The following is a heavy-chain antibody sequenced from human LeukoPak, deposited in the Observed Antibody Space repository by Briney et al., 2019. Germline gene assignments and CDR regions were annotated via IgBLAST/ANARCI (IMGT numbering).Heavy chain of an antibody. J-gene: IGHJ4*02. CDR1: GYTFTGYY. CDR3: ATGENYYDSSGYYL. CDR2: FDPEDGET. V-gene: IGHV1-24*01. D-gene: IGHD3-22*01. Sequence: ASVKVSCKASGYTFTGYYMHWVRQAPGKGLEGMGGFDPEDGETIYAQKFQGRVTMTEDTSTDTAYMELSSLRSGDTAVYYCATGENYYDSSGYYLWGQGTLVTVSS.